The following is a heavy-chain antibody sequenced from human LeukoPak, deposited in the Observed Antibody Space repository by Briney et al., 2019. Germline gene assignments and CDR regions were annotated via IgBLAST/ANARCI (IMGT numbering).Heavy chain of an antibody. CDR3: ARRSSSWNGYYFDY. CDR2: IYYSGST. CDR1: GGSISSYY. V-gene: IGHV4-59*08. J-gene: IGHJ4*02. Sequence: SGTLSLTCTVSGGSISSYYWSWIRQPPGKGLEWIGYIYYSGSTNYNPSLKSRVTISVDTSKNQFSLKLSSVTAADTAVYYCARRSSSWNGYYFDYWGQGTLVTVSS. D-gene: IGHD6-13*01.